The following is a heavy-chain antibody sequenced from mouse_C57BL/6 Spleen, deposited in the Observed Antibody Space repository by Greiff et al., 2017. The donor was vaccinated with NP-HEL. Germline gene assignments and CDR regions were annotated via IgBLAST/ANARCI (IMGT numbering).Heavy chain of an antibody. CDR1: GYTFTSYW. J-gene: IGHJ4*01. CDR2: IDPNSGGT. V-gene: IGHV1-72*01. Sequence: QVQLQQPGAELVKPGASVKLSCKASGYTFTSYWMHWVKQRPGRGLEWIGRIDPNSGGTKYNEQFKSKATLTVDKPSSTAHMQLISLTSEDSEVYYCARAGGNYEEGDTAMDYWGQGTSVTVSS. CDR3: ARAGGNYEEGDTAMDY. D-gene: IGHD2-4*01.